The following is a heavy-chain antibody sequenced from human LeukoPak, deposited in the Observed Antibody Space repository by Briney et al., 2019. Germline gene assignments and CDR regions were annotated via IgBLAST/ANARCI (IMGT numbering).Heavy chain of an antibody. CDR1: GFTFSNAW. Sequence: GGSLRLSCAASGFTFSNAWMSWVRQAPGKGLEWVGRIESKTDGGTTDYAAPVKGRFTISRDDSKNTLYLQMNSLKTEDTAVYYCARGSRFGVVGRDAFDIWGQGTMVTVSS. V-gene: IGHV3-15*04. J-gene: IGHJ3*02. CDR3: ARGSRFGVVGRDAFDI. D-gene: IGHD3-3*01. CDR2: IESKTDGGTT.